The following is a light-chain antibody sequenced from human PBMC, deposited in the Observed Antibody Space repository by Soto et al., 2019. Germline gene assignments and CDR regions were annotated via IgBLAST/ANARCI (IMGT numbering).Light chain of an antibody. V-gene: IGLV1-44*01. CDR1: SSNIGTYR. Sequence: SVLTQPPSASGTPGQRVTISCSGSSSNIGTYRDSWYQHFPGTAPRLLIYSDNQRPSGVPDRFSASKSGASASLAISGLQSEDEAYFYCAAWDDSLNGCVFXTGTKVTVL. CDR2: SDN. CDR3: AAWDDSLNGCV. J-gene: IGLJ1*01.